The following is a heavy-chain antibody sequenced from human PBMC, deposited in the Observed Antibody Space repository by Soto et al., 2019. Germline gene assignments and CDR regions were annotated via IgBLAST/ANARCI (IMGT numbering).Heavy chain of an antibody. Sequence: QLQLQESGPGLVKPSETLSLTCTVSGGSISSSSYYWGWIRQPPGKGLEWIGSIYYSGSTYYNPSLKSRVTLTVDTSHNQFSLKLSSVPAADPAVYYCATHYYGSGSYYGGGFDYWGQGTLVTVSS. CDR3: ATHYYGSGSYYGGGFDY. J-gene: IGHJ4*02. D-gene: IGHD3-10*01. V-gene: IGHV4-39*01. CDR2: IYYSGST. CDR1: GGSISSSSYY.